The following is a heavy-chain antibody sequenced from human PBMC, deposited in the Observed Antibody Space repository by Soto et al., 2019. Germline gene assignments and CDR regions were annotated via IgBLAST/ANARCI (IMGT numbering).Heavy chain of an antibody. D-gene: IGHD4-4*01. CDR3: ARSPSDVSTVTTFFYYYYGMDV. J-gene: IGHJ6*02. Sequence: KAGGSLRLSCAASGFTFSSYSMNWVRQAPGKGLEWVSSISSSSSYIYYADSVKGRFTISRDNAKNSLYLQMNSLRAEDTAVYYCARSPSDVSTVTTFFYYYYGMDVWGQGTTVTVSS. V-gene: IGHV3-21*01. CDR1: GFTFSSYS. CDR2: ISSSSSYI.